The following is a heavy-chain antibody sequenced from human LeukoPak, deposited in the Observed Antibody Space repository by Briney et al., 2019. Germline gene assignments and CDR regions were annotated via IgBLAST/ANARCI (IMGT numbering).Heavy chain of an antibody. V-gene: IGHV3-53*01. CDR3: ARLLLRVFDY. CDR2: IYSGGST. CDR1: GFTVSSNY. Sequence: GGSLRLSCAASGFTVSSNYMSWVRQAPGKGLEWVSVIYSGGSTYYADSVKGRFTISRDNSKNTLYLQVNSLRAEDTAVYYCARLLLRVFDYWGQGTLVTVSS. J-gene: IGHJ4*02. D-gene: IGHD3-3*01.